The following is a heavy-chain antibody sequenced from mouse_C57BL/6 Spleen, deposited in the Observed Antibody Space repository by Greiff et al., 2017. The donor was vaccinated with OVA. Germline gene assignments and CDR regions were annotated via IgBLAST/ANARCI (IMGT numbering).Heavy chain of an antibody. CDR2: IYPSDSET. Sequence: QVQLQQPGAELVRPGSSVKLSCKASGYTFTSYWMAWVKQRPGQGLEWIGNIYPSDSETHYNQKFKDKATLTVDKSSSTAYMQLSSLTSEDSAVYYCARYGSSYDWYFDVWGTGTTVTVSS. J-gene: IGHJ1*03. D-gene: IGHD1-1*01. CDR3: ARYGSSYDWYFDV. CDR1: GYTFTSYW. V-gene: IGHV1-61*01.